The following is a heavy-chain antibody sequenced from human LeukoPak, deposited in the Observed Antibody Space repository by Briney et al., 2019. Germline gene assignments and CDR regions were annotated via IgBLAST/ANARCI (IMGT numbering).Heavy chain of an antibody. D-gene: IGHD7-27*01. J-gene: IGHJ4*02. V-gene: IGHV4-61*02. Sequence: SETLSLTCTVSGGSISSADYYWSWIRQSPGKGLEWIGRIYTSGSTNYNPSLKSRVTISVDTSKNQFSLKLSSVTAADTAVYYCARSQTWGTAPSVDYWGQGTLVTVSS. CDR1: GGSISSADYY. CDR2: IYTSGST. CDR3: ARSQTWGTAPSVDY.